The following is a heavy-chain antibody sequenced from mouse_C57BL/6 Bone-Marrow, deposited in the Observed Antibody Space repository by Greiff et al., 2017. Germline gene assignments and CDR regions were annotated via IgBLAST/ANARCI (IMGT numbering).Heavy chain of an antibody. CDR1: GFNIKDDY. CDR3: TTYTDCYGSSPYYFDY. V-gene: IGHV14-4*01. D-gene: IGHD1-1*01. J-gene: IGHJ2*01. CDR2: IDPENGDT. Sequence: EVKLLESGAELVRPGASVKLSCTASGFNIKDDYMHWVKQRPEQGLEWIGWIDPENGDTEYASKFQGKATITADTSSNTAYLQLSRLTSEDTAVYYCTTYTDCYGSSPYYFDYWGQGTTLTGSS.